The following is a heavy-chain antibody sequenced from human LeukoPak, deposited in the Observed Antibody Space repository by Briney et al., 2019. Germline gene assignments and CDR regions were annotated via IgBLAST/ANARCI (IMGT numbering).Heavy chain of an antibody. J-gene: IGHJ4*02. V-gene: IGHV4-34*01. D-gene: IGHD2-15*01. CDR2: INHTVST. Sequence: SETLSLTCAVYGGSFSGYYWSWIRQPPGEGPEWIGEINHTVSTNYNPSLKSRVTISVDTSKYQFSLQLSSVTAADTAVYYCARGGEMVYCSDGSCSSSRYPFYYWGQGTLVTVSS. CDR1: GGSFSGYY. CDR3: ARGGEMVYCSDGSCSSSRYPFYY.